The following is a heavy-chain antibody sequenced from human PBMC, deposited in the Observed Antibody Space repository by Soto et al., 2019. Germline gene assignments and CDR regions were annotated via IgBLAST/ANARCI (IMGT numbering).Heavy chain of an antibody. J-gene: IGHJ4*02. Sequence: GGSLRLSCAASEFTFSNYAMHWVRQPPGKGLQWLAVISYAGTVYADSVKGRFTISRDNSKNMLYLQLSSLRAEDTAIYFCAKDPNGDYVGAFDSWGQGSLVTVSS. CDR1: EFTFSNYA. D-gene: IGHD4-17*01. CDR3: AKDPNGDYVGAFDS. V-gene: IGHV3-30*04. CDR2: ISYAGT.